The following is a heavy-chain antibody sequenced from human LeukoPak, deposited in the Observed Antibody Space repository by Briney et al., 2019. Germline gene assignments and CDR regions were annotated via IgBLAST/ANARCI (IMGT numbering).Heavy chain of an antibody. V-gene: IGHV4-59*01. Sequence: PSETLSLTCTVSGGSISSYYWSWIRQPPGKGLEWIGYIYYSGSTNYNPSLKSRVTISVDTSKNQFSLKLSSVTAADTAVYYCARVNGSWLVQHWCFDLWGRGTLVTVSS. D-gene: IGHD6-19*01. CDR1: GGSISSYY. CDR2: IYYSGST. CDR3: ARVNGSWLVQHWCFDL. J-gene: IGHJ2*01.